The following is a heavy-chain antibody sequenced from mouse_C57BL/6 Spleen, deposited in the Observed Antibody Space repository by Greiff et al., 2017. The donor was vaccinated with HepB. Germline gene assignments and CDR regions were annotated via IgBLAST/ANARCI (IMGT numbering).Heavy chain of an antibody. CDR1: GYTFTSYW. Sequence: QVQLQQPGAELVKPGASVKVSCKASGYTFTSYWMHWVKQRPGQGLEWIGRIHPSDSDTNYNQKFKGKATLTVDKSSSTAYMQLSSLTSEDSAVCYCAIERIYYDYDGFAYWGQGTLVTVSA. D-gene: IGHD2-4*01. CDR2: IHPSDSDT. CDR3: AIERIYYDYDGFAY. J-gene: IGHJ3*01. V-gene: IGHV1-74*01.